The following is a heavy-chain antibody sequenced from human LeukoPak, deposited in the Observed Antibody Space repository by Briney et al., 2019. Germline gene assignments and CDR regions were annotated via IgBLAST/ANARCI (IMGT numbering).Heavy chain of an antibody. CDR3: AKPYLHSMVRGYYYYGMDV. CDR1: GFTFSSYG. Sequence: GGSLRLSCAASGFTFSSYGMHWVRQAPGKGLEWVAVISYDGSNKYYADSVKGRFTISRDNSKNTLYLRMNSLRAEDTAVYYCAKPYLHSMVRGYYYYGMDVWGKGTTVTVSS. CDR2: ISYDGSNK. V-gene: IGHV3-30*18. D-gene: IGHD3-10*01. J-gene: IGHJ6*04.